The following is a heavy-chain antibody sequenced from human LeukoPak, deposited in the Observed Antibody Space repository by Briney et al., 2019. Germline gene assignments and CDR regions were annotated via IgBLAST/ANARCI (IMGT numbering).Heavy chain of an antibody. Sequence: GGSLRLSCTASGFSFSSYEFNWVRHAPGKGLEWLSFINVSGGRILYADSVRGRFTISRDNAKNSLYLQMNSLRAEDTATYYCMRDAPGSNTGHYWGQGTLVTVSS. V-gene: IGHV3-48*03. J-gene: IGHJ4*02. CDR1: GFSFSSYE. CDR3: MRDAPGSNTGHY. CDR2: INVSGGRI. D-gene: IGHD1-14*01.